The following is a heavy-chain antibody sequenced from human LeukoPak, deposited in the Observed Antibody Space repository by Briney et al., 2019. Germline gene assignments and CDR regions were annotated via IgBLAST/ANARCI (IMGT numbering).Heavy chain of an antibody. J-gene: IGHJ4*02. CDR1: GYTFTSYG. V-gene: IGHV1-18*01. CDR3: ARSGYYYDSSGYYYY. CDR2: ISAYNGNT. D-gene: IGHD3-22*01. Sequence: GASVKVSCKASGYTFTSYGISWVRQAPGQGLEWMGWISAYNGNTNYAQKLQGRVTMTTDTSTNTAYMELRSLRSDDTAVYYCARSGYYYDSSGYYYYWGQGTLVTVSS.